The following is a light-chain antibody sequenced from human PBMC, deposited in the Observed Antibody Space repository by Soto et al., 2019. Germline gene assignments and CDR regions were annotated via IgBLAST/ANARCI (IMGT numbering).Light chain of an antibody. CDR1: QSVLYSSNNKNY. CDR3: QQYYSTPFT. J-gene: IGKJ3*01. V-gene: IGKV4-1*01. CDR2: WAS. Sequence: DIVMTQSPDSLAVSLGERATINCKSSQSVLYSSNNKNYLAWYQQKPGQPPKLLIYWASTRESGVPDRFSGIGSGTYFTLTISSLQAEDVAVYYCQQYYSTPFTFGPGTKVDIK.